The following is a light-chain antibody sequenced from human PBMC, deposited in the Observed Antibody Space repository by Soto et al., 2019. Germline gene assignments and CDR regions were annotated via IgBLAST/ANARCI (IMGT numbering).Light chain of an antibody. Sequence: QSVLTQPPSVPEAPRQRVTISCSGSSSNIGNNAVNWYQQLPGKAPKLLIYYDDLLPSGVSDRFSGSKSGTSASLAISGLQSEDEADYYCAAWDDSLNGYVSGTGTKVTVL. CDR3: AAWDDSLNGYV. CDR1: SSNIGNNA. J-gene: IGLJ1*01. CDR2: YDD. V-gene: IGLV1-36*01.